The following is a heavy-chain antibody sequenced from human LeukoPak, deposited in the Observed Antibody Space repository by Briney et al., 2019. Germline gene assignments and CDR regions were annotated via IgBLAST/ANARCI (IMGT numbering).Heavy chain of an antibody. CDR1: GFTFRSHA. CDR2: IWYDGSNK. CDR3: ARDRAAPTWFFDL. D-gene: IGHD2-15*01. Sequence: GGSLRLSCATSGFTFRSHAMHWVRQSPGKGREWVAQIWYDGSNKYCADSVKGRFTISRDNAKTSLYLQMNTLRDEDTAVYYCARDRAAPTWFFDLWGRGTLVLVSS. V-gene: IGHV3-33*01. J-gene: IGHJ2*01.